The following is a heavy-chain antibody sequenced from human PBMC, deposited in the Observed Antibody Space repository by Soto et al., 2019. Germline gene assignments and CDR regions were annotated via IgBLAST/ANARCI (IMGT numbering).Heavy chain of an antibody. D-gene: IGHD2-15*01. V-gene: IGHV3-30-3*01. Sequence: LRLSCAASGFTFSSYAMHWVRQAPGKGLEWVAVISYDGSNKYYADSVKGRFTISRDNSKNTLYLQMNSLRAEDTAVYYCAILVVAAGHDAFDIWGQGTMLTVS. CDR2: ISYDGSNK. CDR3: AILVVAAGHDAFDI. CDR1: GFTFSSYA. J-gene: IGHJ3*02.